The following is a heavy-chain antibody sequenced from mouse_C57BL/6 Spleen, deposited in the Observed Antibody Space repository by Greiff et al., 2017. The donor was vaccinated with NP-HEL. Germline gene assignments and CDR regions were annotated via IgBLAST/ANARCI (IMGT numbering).Heavy chain of an antibody. CDR1: GIDFSRYW. V-gene: IGHV4-1*01. CDR3: ARRTTVVAGGYFDV. J-gene: IGHJ1*03. Sequence: DVMLVESGGGLVQPGGSLKLSCAASGIDFSRYWMSWVRRAPGKGLEWIGEINPDSSTINYAPSLKDKFIISRDNAKNTLYLQMSKVRSEDTALYYCARRTTVVAGGYFDVWGTGTTVTVSS. CDR2: INPDSSTI. D-gene: IGHD1-1*01.